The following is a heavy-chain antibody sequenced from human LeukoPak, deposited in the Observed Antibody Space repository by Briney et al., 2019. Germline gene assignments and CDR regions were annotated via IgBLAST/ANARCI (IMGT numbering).Heavy chain of an antibody. CDR3: AGAGIFGVVIIDAFDI. J-gene: IGHJ3*02. CDR2: IKQDGSEK. CDR1: GFTFSSYW. V-gene: IGHV3-7*01. Sequence: GGSLRLSCAASGFTFSSYWMSWIRQAPGKGLEWVANIKQDGSEKYYVDSVKGRFTISRDNAKNSLYLQMNSLRAEDTAVYYCAGAGIFGVVIIDAFDIWGQGTMVTVSS. D-gene: IGHD3-3*01.